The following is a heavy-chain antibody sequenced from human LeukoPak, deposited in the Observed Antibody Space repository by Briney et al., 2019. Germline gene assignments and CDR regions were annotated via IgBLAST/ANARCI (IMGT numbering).Heavy chain of an antibody. Sequence: SVKVSCKASGGTFSSYAISWVRQAPGQGLEWMGGIIPIFGTANYAQKFQGRVTITADESTSTAYMELSSLRSEDTAVYYCASGETPGVFADPTFFHWGQGTLVTVSS. CDR3: ASGETPGVFADPTFFH. V-gene: IGHV1-69*13. CDR1: GGTFSSYA. D-gene: IGHD3-10*01. CDR2: IIPIFGTA. J-gene: IGHJ4*02.